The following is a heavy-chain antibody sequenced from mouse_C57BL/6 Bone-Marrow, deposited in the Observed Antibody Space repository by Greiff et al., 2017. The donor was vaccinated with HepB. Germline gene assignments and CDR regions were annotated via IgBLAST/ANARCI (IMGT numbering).Heavy chain of an antibody. CDR1: GFTFSDYY. CDR2: ISNGGGST. D-gene: IGHD2-2*01. J-gene: IGHJ4*01. Sequence: EVKLVESGGGLVQPGGSLKLSCAASGFTFSDYYMYWVRQTPEKRLEWVAYISNGGGSTYYPDTVKGRFTISRDNAKNTLYLQMSHLKSEDTAMYYCARDEVTRAMDYWGQGTSVTVSS. V-gene: IGHV5-12*01. CDR3: ARDEVTRAMDY.